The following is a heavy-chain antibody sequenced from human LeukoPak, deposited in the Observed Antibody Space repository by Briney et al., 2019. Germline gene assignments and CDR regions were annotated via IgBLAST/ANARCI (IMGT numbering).Heavy chain of an antibody. V-gene: IGHV1-18*04. CDR2: ISAYNGKT. CDR1: GYTFTSYG. J-gene: IGHJ4*02. CDR3: ARDSRIGLWFGETLDY. Sequence: GASVKLSCTASGYTFTSYGISWVRDAPGQGLERMGWISAYNGKTNSAQKLQGRVTMTTDPSTSTAYMERRCLRSDDTAVYCCARDSRIGLWFGETLDYWGQGTLVTVSS. D-gene: IGHD3-10*01.